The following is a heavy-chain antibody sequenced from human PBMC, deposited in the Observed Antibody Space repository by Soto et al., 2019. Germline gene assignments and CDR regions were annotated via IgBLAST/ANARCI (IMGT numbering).Heavy chain of an antibody. CDR1: GVTSSRYS. CDR3: ARDPGSSSCYGENAFDI. V-gene: IGHV3-21*01. CDR2: ISSSSSYI. Sequence: SLILSFAASGVTSSRYSMNWVGQAPGNGLEWVSSISSSSSYIYYADSVKGGFTISRDNAKNSLYLQMNSLRAEDTALYYCARDPGSSSCYGENAFDIWGQGPIV. J-gene: IGHJ3*02. D-gene: IGHD6-13*01.